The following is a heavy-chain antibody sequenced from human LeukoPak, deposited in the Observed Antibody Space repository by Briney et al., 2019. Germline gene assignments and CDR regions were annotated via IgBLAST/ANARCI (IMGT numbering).Heavy chain of an antibody. D-gene: IGHD1-26*01. CDR3: ARFTSGSYSS. CDR2: IYYSGST. J-gene: IGHJ4*02. CDR1: GGSISSGGYY. Sequence: SETLSLTCTVSGGSISSGGYYWSWIRQHPGKGLEWIGYIYYSGSTYYNPSLKSRVTISVDTSKNQFSLKLSSVTAADTAVYYCARFTSGSYSSWGQGTLVTVSS. V-gene: IGHV4-31*03.